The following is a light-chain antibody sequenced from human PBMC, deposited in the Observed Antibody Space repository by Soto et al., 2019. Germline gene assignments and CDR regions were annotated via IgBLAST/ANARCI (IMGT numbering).Light chain of an antibody. J-gene: IGLJ2*01. CDR2: EVS. Sequence: QSVLTQPASVSGSPGQSVTISCTGTSSDVGGYNYVSWYQQYSGKAPKLIIYEVSNRPSAVSNRFSGSKSGNTASLTISGIQAEDETDYSCSSYTSTNTVIFGGGTKLTVL. V-gene: IGLV2-14*01. CDR1: SSDVGGYNY. CDR3: SSYTSTNTVI.